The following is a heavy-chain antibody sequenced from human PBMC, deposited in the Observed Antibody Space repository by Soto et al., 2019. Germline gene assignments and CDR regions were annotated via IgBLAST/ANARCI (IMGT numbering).Heavy chain of an antibody. Sequence: QVQLVESGGGVVQPGRSLRLSYAASGFTFSSYGMHWVRQAPGKGLEWVTIIWYDGSNEHYADSVKGRFTVSRDNSKNTLYLQMNSLRAEDTAIYYCARDASKNCLGGSGGSCYLDFWGQGTLVTVSS. D-gene: IGHD2-15*01. J-gene: IGHJ4*02. CDR2: IWYDGSNE. CDR1: GFTFSSYG. V-gene: IGHV3-33*01. CDR3: ARDASKNCLGGSGGSCYLDF.